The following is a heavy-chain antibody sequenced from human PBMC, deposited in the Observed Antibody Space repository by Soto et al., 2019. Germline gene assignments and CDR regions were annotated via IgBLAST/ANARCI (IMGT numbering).Heavy chain of an antibody. J-gene: IGHJ5*02. V-gene: IGHV4-30-2*01. D-gene: IGHD2-2*01. Sequence: QLQLQESGSGLVKPSQTLSLTCTVSGASITSGSYSWSWIRQAPGKGLEWIGNIPVPGYTSFNPSLKGRVSMSVATSKNQFSLNLMSVTVADTAVYYCARGGALRPNAHVPLDPWGRGSLVTVSS. CDR2: IPVPGYT. CDR3: ARGGALRPNAHVPLDP. CDR1: GASITSGSYS.